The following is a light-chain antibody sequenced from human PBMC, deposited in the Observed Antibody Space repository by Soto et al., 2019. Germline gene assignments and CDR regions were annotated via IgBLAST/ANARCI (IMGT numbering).Light chain of an antibody. CDR2: DVT. V-gene: IGLV2-14*03. Sequence: QSSLTQPASVSGSPGQSITISCTGTSTDVGGYNYVSWYQHHPGKAPKLMSYDVTNRPSGVSNRFSGSKSGNTSSLTISGLQAEDEADYYCSSYTSSNIPVFGEGTQLTVL. J-gene: IGLJ7*01. CDR3: SSYTSSNIPV. CDR1: STDVGGYNY.